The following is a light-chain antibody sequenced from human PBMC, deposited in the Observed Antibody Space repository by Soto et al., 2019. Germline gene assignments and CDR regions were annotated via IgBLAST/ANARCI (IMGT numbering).Light chain of an antibody. CDR2: LGS. CDR3: MQALQTPLT. V-gene: IGKV2-28*01. CDR1: QSLLHSDGYNY. Sequence: DVVMTQSPLSLPVTPGEPASISCRSSQSLLHSDGYNYLDWFLQRPGQSRQVLIYLGSNRAPGVPDRFSGSGSGTDFTLKISRVEAEDVGVYYCMQALQTPLTFGGGTKVEIK. J-gene: IGKJ4*01.